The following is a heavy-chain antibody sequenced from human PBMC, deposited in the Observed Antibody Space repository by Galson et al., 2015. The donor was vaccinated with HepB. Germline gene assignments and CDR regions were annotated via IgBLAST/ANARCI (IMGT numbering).Heavy chain of an antibody. J-gene: IGHJ3*02. CDR3: ARDRRITMVRGVGPDAFDI. CDR2: ISSSSSYI. Sequence: LRLSCAASGFTFSSYSMNWVRQAPGKGLEWVSSISSSSSYIYYADSVKGRFTISRDNAKNSLYLQMNSLRAEDTAVYYCARDRRITMVRGVGPDAFDIWGQGTMVTVSS. CDR1: GFTFSSYS. V-gene: IGHV3-21*01. D-gene: IGHD3-10*01.